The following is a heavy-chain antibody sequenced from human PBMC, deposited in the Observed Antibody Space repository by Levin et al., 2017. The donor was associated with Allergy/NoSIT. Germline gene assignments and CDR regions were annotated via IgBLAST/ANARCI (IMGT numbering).Heavy chain of an antibody. CDR3: VRLGGSTKNVLNAMDV. J-gene: IGHJ6*02. Sequence: KTGESLKISCKGSGYTFTRFWIGWVRQMPGKGLEWMAIIDPGDSETKYSPSFQGQVTISADKSISTAYMQWSSLKASDTAMYYCVRLGGSTKNVLNAMDVWGQGTTVTVSS. V-gene: IGHV5-51*01. CDR1: GYTFTRFW. D-gene: IGHD2-15*01. CDR2: IDPGDSET.